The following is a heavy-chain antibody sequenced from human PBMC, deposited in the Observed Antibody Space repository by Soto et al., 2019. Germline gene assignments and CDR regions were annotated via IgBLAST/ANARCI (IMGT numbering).Heavy chain of an antibody. CDR3: ASTVEGYFDY. CDR1: GGSIGSGGYY. J-gene: IGHJ4*02. CDR2: IYYSGST. D-gene: IGHD2-21*01. Sequence: SEALSLTCTFSGGSIGSGGYYWSWVRQHPGKGLEWIGYIYYSGSTYYNPSLKSRVTISVDTSKNQFSLKLSSVTAADTAVYYCASTVEGYFDYWGQGTLVTVSS. V-gene: IGHV4-31*03.